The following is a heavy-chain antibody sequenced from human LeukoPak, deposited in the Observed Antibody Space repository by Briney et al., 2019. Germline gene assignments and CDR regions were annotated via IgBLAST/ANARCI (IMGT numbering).Heavy chain of an antibody. CDR3: ASIPTTVPLSY. J-gene: IGHJ4*02. CDR2: IKQDGSEK. Sequence: GGSLRLSCAASRFTFSNYWMSWVRQAPGKGLEWVANIKQDGSEKYYVDSVKGRFTISRDNAKNSLYLQMNRLRAEDTAVYYCASIPTTVPLSYWGQGTLVTVSS. CDR1: RFTFSNYW. V-gene: IGHV3-7*01. D-gene: IGHD4-11*01.